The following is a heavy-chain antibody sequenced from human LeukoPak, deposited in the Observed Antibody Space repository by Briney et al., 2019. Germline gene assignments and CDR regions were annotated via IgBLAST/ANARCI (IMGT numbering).Heavy chain of an antibody. CDR3: AVGNYYYFDY. Sequence: SETLSLTCTVSGDSISSNKYYWGWIRQPPGKGLEWIGSIYYSGSTYYNPSLKSRVTISVDTSKNQFSLRLSSVTAADTAVYYCAVGNYYYFDYWGQGTLVTVSS. D-gene: IGHD1-26*01. V-gene: IGHV4-39*07. CDR1: GDSISSNKYY. CDR2: IYYSGST. J-gene: IGHJ4*02.